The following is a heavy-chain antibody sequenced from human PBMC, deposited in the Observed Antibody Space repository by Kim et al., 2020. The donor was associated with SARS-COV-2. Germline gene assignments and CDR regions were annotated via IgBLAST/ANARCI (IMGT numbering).Heavy chain of an antibody. CDR1: GFTFSSYG. CDR3: AKDPMGYSSSPYFDY. CDR2: ISYDGSNK. V-gene: IGHV3-30*18. Sequence: GGSLRLSCAASGFTFSSYGMHWVRQAPGEGLEWVAVISYDGSNKYYADSVKGRFTISRDNSKNTLYLQMSSLRAEDTAVYYCAKDPMGYSSSPYFDYWGQGTLVTVSS. D-gene: IGHD6-6*01. J-gene: IGHJ4*02.